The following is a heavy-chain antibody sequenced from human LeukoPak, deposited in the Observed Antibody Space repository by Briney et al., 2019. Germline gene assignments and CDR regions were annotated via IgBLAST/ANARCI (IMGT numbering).Heavy chain of an antibody. CDR2: ISAYNGST. CDR3: ARVEWELLAGFDY. D-gene: IGHD1-26*01. J-gene: IGHJ4*02. V-gene: IGHV1-18*01. CDR1: GYTFTSYG. Sequence: ASVKVSCKASGYTFTSYGISWVRQAPGQGLEWMGWISAYNGSTKYAQKLQGRVTMTTDTSTSTAYMELRRLRSDDTAVYYCARVEWELLAGFDYWGQGTLVTVSS.